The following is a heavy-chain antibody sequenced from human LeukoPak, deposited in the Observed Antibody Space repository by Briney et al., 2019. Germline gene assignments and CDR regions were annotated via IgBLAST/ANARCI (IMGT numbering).Heavy chain of an antibody. CDR2: INADNDNT. J-gene: IGHJ5*02. CDR1: GYTFTSYA. V-gene: IGHV1-3*01. Sequence: ASVKVSCKASGYTFTSYAMHWVRQAPGQRLEWMGWINADNDNTKHSQKFQGRVTITRDTSASTAYMELNSLRSEDTAVYYCARDLGYCTGGTCYPNWFDPWGQGTLVTVSS. CDR3: ARDLGYCTGGTCYPNWFDP. D-gene: IGHD2-15*01.